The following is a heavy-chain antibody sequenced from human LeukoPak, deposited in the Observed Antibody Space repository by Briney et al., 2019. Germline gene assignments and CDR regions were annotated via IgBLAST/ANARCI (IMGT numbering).Heavy chain of an antibody. V-gene: IGHV1-69*13. D-gene: IGHD3-16*02. CDR1: GGTFSSYA. CDR3: AGERGYDYVWGSYRYNENWFDP. J-gene: IGHJ5*02. CDR2: IIPIFGTA. Sequence: SVKVSCKASGGTFSSYAISWVRQAPGQGLEWMGGIIPIFGTANYAQKFQGRVTITADESTSTAYMELSSLRSEDTAVYYCAGERGYDYVWGSYRYNENWFDPWGQGTLVTVSS.